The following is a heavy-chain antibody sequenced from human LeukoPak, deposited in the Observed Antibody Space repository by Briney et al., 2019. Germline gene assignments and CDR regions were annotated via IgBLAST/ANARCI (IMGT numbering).Heavy chain of an antibody. J-gene: IGHJ4*02. CDR1: AGSISSYY. D-gene: IGHD4-17*01. CDR3: ARSMTTVTRGHFDY. V-gene: IGHV4-59*08. CDR2: IYYSGST. Sequence: SETLSLTCTVSAGSISSYYWSWIRQPPGKGLEWIGYIYYSGSTNYNPSLKSRVTISVDTSKNQFSLKLSSVTAADTAVYYCARSMTTVTRGHFDYWGQGTLVTVSS.